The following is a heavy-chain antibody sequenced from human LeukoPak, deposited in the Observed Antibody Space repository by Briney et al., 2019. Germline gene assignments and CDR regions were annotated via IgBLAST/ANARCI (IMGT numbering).Heavy chain of an antibody. Sequence: QTGGSLRLSCAASGFTFSSYAMSWVRQAPGKGLEWVSAISGSGGSTYYADSVKGRFTISRDNSKNTLYLQMNSLRAEDTAVYYCAKRRAAAGVIDYWGQGTLVTVSS. V-gene: IGHV3-23*01. CDR3: AKRRAAAGVIDY. J-gene: IGHJ4*02. CDR2: ISGSGGST. CDR1: GFTFSSYA. D-gene: IGHD6-13*01.